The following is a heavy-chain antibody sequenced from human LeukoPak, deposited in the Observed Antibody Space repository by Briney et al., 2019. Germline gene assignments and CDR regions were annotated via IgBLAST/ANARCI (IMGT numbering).Heavy chain of an antibody. CDR2: IRSKAYGGTT. V-gene: IGHV3-49*04. J-gene: IGHJ4*02. CDR1: GFTVSSNY. Sequence: GGSLRLSCAASGFTVSSNYMSWVRQAPGKGLEWVGFIRSKAYGGTTEYAASVKGRFTISRDDSKSIAYLQMDSLKTEDTAVYYCTRWRYCSGGSCYSRPFDYWGQGTLVTVSS. CDR3: TRWRYCSGGSCYSRPFDY. D-gene: IGHD2-15*01.